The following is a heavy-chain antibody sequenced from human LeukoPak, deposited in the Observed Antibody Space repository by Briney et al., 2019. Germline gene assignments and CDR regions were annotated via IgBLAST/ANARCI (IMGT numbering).Heavy chain of an antibody. CDR3: ARGRYSGYLFGNWFDP. Sequence: SETLFLTCAVYGGSFSGYYWSWIRQPPGKGLEWIGEINHSGSTNYNPSLKSRVTISVDTSKNQFSLKLSSVTAADTAVYYCARGRYSGYLFGNWFDPWGQGTLVTVSS. J-gene: IGHJ5*02. D-gene: IGHD5-12*01. V-gene: IGHV4-34*01. CDR2: INHSGST. CDR1: GGSFSGYY.